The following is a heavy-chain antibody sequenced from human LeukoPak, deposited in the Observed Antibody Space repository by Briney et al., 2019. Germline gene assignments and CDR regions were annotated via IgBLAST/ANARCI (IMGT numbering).Heavy chain of an antibody. D-gene: IGHD6-19*01. Sequence: GASVKVSCKASGYTFTSYGISWVRQAPGQGLEWMGWISAYNGNTNYAQKLQGRVTMTTDTSTSTAYMELRSLRSDDTAVYYCARDRQTYSSGRYVFDYWGQGTLVTVSS. CDR2: ISAYNGNT. CDR1: GYTFTSYG. V-gene: IGHV1-18*01. CDR3: ARDRQTYSSGRYVFDY. J-gene: IGHJ4*02.